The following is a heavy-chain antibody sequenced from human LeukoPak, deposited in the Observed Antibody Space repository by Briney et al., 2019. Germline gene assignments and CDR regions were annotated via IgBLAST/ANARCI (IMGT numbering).Heavy chain of an antibody. D-gene: IGHD6-19*01. J-gene: IGHJ4*02. CDR3: ARGRYSSGWYCLDY. V-gene: IGHV4-34*01. CDR1: GGSFSGYY. CDR2: INHSGST. Sequence: SETLSLICAVYGGSFSGYYWSWIRQPPGKGLEWIGEINHSGSTNYNPSLKSRVTISVDTSKNQFSLKLGSVTAADTAVYYCARGRYSSGWYCLDYWGQGTLVTVSS.